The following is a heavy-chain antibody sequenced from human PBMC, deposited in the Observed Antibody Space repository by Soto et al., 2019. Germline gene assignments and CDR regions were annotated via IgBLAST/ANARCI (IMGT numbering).Heavy chain of an antibody. V-gene: IGHV1-69*12. CDR2: IIPIFGTA. CDR1: GGTFSSYA. CDR3: ARLKRWLQSEYYFDY. Sequence: QVQLVQSGAEVKKPGSSVKVSCKASGGTFSSYAISWVRQAPGQGLELMGGIIPIFGTANYGQKFQGRVTITADESTSTAYMELSSLRSEDTAVYYCARLKRWLQSEYYFDYWGQGTLVTVSS. D-gene: IGHD5-12*01. J-gene: IGHJ4*02.